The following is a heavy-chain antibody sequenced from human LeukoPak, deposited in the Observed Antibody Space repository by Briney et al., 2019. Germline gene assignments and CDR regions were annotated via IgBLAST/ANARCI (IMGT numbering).Heavy chain of an antibody. CDR3: ARDRGVLRVAFDI. Sequence: SETLSLTCTASGGSISSYYWSWIRQPPGKGLEWIGYIYYSGSTNYNPSLKSRVTISVDTSKNQFSLKLSSVTAADTAVYYCARDRGVLRVAFDIWGQGTMVTVSS. D-gene: IGHD2-8*01. CDR2: IYYSGST. J-gene: IGHJ3*02. V-gene: IGHV4-59*01. CDR1: GGSISSYY.